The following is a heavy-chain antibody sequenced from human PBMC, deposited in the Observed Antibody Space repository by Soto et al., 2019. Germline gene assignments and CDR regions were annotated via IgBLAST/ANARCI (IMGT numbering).Heavy chain of an antibody. CDR3: ARLFIDVFGSMDA. CDR2: IYPGDSDT. J-gene: IGHJ6*02. V-gene: IGHV5-51*01. Sequence: GESLKISCKGSGYRFAHNWIAWVRQMPGKGLEWMGIIYPGDSDTRYSPSFQGQVTISADKSINTAYLQWSSLKASDTAMYYCARLFIDVFGSMDAWGQGTTVTVSS. CDR1: GYRFAHNW. D-gene: IGHD3-10*01.